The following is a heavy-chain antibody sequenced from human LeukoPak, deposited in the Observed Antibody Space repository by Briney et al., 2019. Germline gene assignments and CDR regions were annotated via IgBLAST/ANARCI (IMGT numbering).Heavy chain of an antibody. J-gene: IGHJ4*02. CDR1: GGSFSGYY. Sequence: SETLSLTCAVYGGSFSGYYWSWIRQPPGKGLEWIGEINHSGSTNYNPSLKSRVTISLDRSRNHVSLNLTSVTAADTAVYYCARSGSTDFDYWGQGTLVTVSS. CDR2: INHSGST. D-gene: IGHD5-12*01. CDR3: ARSGSTDFDY. V-gene: IGHV4-34*01.